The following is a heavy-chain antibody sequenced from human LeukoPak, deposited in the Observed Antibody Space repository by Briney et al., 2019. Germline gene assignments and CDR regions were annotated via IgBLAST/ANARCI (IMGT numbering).Heavy chain of an antibody. CDR1: GGTFSSYA. V-gene: IGHV1-69*04. Sequence: ASVKVSCKASGGTFSSYAISWVRQAPGQGLEWMGRIIPILGIANYAQKFQGRVTITADKSTSTAYMELSSLRSEDTAVYYCARVGGGSGWDFDYWGQGTLVTVSS. J-gene: IGHJ4*02. CDR3: ARVGGGSGWDFDY. CDR2: IIPILGIA. D-gene: IGHD6-19*01.